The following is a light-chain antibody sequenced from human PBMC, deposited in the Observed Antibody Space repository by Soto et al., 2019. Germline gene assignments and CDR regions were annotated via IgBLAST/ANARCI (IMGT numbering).Light chain of an antibody. J-gene: IGKJ1*01. CDR1: QSVSSTY. CDR3: QQYAGSPWT. CDR2: GAS. V-gene: IGKV3-20*01. Sequence: EIVLTQSPGTLSLSPGERATLSCRASQSVSSTYLAWYQQKPGQAPRLLIYGASIRATGIPDRFSGSGSGTDFTLIISRLEPEDFAVYYCQQYAGSPWTFCQGTKVEIK.